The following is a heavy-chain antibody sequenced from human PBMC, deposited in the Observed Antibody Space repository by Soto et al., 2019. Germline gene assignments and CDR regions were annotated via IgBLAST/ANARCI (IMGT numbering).Heavy chain of an antibody. CDR3: AKKCSGSSSMGCFDS. V-gene: IGHV3-23*01. Sequence: GGSLRLSCAASGFTFDNYAMNWVRQAPGKGLEWVAHISGSGGATKYADSVMGRFSVSRDYSKNTLFLQMNSLRADDTAVYYCAKKCSGSSSMGCFDSWGQGTLVTVSS. CDR1: GFTFDNYA. J-gene: IGHJ4*02. CDR2: ISGSGGAT. D-gene: IGHD6-6*01.